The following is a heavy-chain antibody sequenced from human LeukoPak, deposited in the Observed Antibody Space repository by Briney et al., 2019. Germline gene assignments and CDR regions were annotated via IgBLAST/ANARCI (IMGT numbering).Heavy chain of an antibody. CDR1: GFTFSSYS. CDR2: ISSSSSYI. V-gene: IGHV3-21*01. D-gene: IGHD5-24*01. J-gene: IGHJ4*02. Sequence: GGSLRLSCAASGFTFSSYSMNWVRQAPGKGLEWVSSISSSSSYIYYADSVKGRFTISRDNAKNSLYLQMNSLRAEDTAVYYCARGESRDGYNPFDYWGQGTLVTVSS. CDR3: ARGESRDGYNPFDY.